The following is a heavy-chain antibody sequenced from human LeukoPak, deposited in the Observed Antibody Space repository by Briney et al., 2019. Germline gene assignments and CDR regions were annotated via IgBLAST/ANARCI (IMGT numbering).Heavy chain of an antibody. Sequence: SETLSLTCTVSGGSISSYYWSWIRQPPGKGLEWIGYIYYSGSTSYNPSLKSRVTISVDTSKNQFSLKLSSVTAADTAVYYCATHAKAHYYGSGGDYWGQGTLVTVSS. V-gene: IGHV4-59*01. J-gene: IGHJ4*02. D-gene: IGHD3-10*01. CDR1: GGSISSYY. CDR3: ATHAKAHYYGSGGDY. CDR2: IYYSGST.